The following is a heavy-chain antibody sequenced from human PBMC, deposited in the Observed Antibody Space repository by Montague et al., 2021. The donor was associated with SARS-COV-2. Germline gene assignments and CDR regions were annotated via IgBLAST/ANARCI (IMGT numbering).Heavy chain of an antibody. CDR3: TRGPVFSNSWYSLPTLDQRSSWYFDL. J-gene: IGHJ2*01. Sequence: SETLSLTCAVYGVSFSGYYWSWIRQAPGKGLEWIGEINHSGRTXXXPSXXXRVTISVDTSTNQFSLNLNSVTAADTAVYYCTRGPVFSNSWYSLPTLDQRSSWYFDLWGRGTLVIVSS. CDR1: GVSFSGYY. D-gene: IGHD6-13*01. V-gene: IGHV4-34*01. CDR2: INHSGRT.